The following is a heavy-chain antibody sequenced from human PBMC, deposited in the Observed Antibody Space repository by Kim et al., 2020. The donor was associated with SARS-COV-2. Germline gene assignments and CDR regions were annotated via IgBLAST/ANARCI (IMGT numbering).Heavy chain of an antibody. D-gene: IGHD3-10*01. J-gene: IGHJ4*02. CDR1: GGTFSSYA. CDR3: ARDPGLLWFGELWR. Sequence: SVKVSCKASGGTFSSYAISWVRQAPGQGLEWMGRIIPILGIANYAQKFQGRVTITADKSTSTTYMELSSLRSEDTAVYYCARDPGLLWFGELWRWGQGTLVTVSS. V-gene: IGHV1-69*04. CDR2: IIPILGIA.